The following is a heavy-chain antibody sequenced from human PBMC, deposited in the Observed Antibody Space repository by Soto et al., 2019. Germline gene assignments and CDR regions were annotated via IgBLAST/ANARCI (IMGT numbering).Heavy chain of an antibody. D-gene: IGHD5-12*01. CDR2: IKSKTDGGTT. CDR1: GFTFTNDW. CDR3: TTDRSPRARRNC. Sequence: EVQLVESGGGLVKPGGSLRLSCAASGFTFTNDWMNWVRQAPGKGLEWVGRIKSKTDGGTTDNAAPVEGRFTSSRDDSRETLYMQMHRVKSEDASLYFCTTDRSPRARRNCWGQGTLVTVS. V-gene: IGHV3-15*07. J-gene: IGHJ4*02.